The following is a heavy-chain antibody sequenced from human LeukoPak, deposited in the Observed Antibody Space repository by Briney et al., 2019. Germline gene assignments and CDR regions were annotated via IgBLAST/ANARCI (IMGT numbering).Heavy chain of an antibody. CDR3: AVMYSSSWYWFDP. V-gene: IGHV4-59*08. CDR1: GASISSDY. Sequence: NPSETLSLTCTVSGASISSDYWNWIRQPPGKGLEWIGYIYYSGSTNYNPPPKSRVTISVDTSKNQFSLKLSSVTAADTAVYYCAVMYSSSWYWFDPWGQGTLVTVSS. D-gene: IGHD6-13*01. J-gene: IGHJ5*02. CDR2: IYYSGST.